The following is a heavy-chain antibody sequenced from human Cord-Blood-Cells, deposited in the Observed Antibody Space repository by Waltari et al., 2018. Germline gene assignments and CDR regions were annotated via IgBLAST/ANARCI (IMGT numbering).Heavy chain of an antibody. CDR2: FDPEDGET. D-gene: IGHD7-27*01. V-gene: IGHV1-24*01. Sequence: QVQLGQSGAEVKKPGASVKVPCKVSGYPLTELSMHWVRQAPGKGLEWMGGFDPEDGETIYAQKCQGRVTMTEDTSTDTAYMELSSLRSEDTAVYYCATGLTNWGKGGYWGQGTLVTVSS. J-gene: IGHJ4*02. CDR1: GYPLTELS. CDR3: ATGLTNWGKGGY.